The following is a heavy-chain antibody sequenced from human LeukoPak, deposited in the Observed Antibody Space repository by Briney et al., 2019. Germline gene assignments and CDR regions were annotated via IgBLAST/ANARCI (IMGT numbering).Heavy chain of an antibody. Sequence: PGGSLRLSCAASGFTFSTYEMNWVRQAPGKGLEWISYISSSGGSTYYADSVKGRFTISRDNAKNSLYLQMDSLRADDTAVYYCAIWDFWGRGPRVTV. CDR1: GFTFSTYE. V-gene: IGHV3-48*03. D-gene: IGHD1-26*01. CDR3: AIWDF. J-gene: IGHJ4*02. CDR2: ISSSGGST.